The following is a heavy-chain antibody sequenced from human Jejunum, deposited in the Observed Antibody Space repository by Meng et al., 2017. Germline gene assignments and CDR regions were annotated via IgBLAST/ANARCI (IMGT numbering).Heavy chain of an antibody. V-gene: IGHV3-48*03. D-gene: IGHD6-19*01. J-gene: IGHJ4*02. Sequence: GSLRLSCGATGISFSRYEMNWVRQAPGKGPEWISYISNSGNTLYYSDSVKGRFTISRDTATNQLFLQMNSLRADDTAIYYCARASGWRGFFFDKWGQGTLVTVSS. CDR1: GISFSRYE. CDR3: ARASGWRGFFFDK. CDR2: ISNSGNTL.